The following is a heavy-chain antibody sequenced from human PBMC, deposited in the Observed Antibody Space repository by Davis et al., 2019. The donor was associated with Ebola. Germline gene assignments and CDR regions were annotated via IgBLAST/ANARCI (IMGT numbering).Heavy chain of an antibody. J-gene: IGHJ5*01. CDR2: IWYDGSNK. CDR3: ARVNAVTGYSRFDS. D-gene: IGHD3-9*01. Sequence: GESLKISCAASGFTFSSYGMHWVRQAPGKGLEWVAVIWYDGSNKYYADSVKGRFTISRDNSRNTLYLQMNSLRAEDTAVYHCARVNAVTGYSRFDSWGQGTLVTVSS. CDR1: GFTFSSYG. V-gene: IGHV3-33*01.